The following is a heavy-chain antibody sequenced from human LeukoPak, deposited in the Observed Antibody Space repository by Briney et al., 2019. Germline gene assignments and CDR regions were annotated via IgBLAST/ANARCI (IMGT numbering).Heavy chain of an antibody. CDR1: GFTFSSYG. V-gene: IGHV3-30*02. J-gene: IGHJ4*02. Sequence: PGGSLRLSCAASGFTFSSYGMHWVRQAPGKGLEWVAFIRYDGSNKYYADSVKGRFTISRDNSKNTLYLQMNSLRAEDTAVYYCAKDSRQLLWFGELSDFDCWGQGTLVTVSS. D-gene: IGHD3-10*01. CDR3: AKDSRQLLWFGELSDFDC. CDR2: IRYDGSNK.